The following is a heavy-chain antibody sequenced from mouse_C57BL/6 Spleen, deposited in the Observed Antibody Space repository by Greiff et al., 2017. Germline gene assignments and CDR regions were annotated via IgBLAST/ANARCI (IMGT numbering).Heavy chain of an antibody. CDR1: GYSITSDY. V-gene: IGHV3-8*01. Sequence: EVKLMESGPGLAKPSQTLSLTCSVTGYSITSDYWNWIRKFPGNKLEYMGFIIYSGSTYYNPSLKSRISITRDTSKNQYYLQLNSVSTEDTATYYCARSAYYSNYLFAYWGQGTLVTVSA. D-gene: IGHD2-5*01. CDR3: ARSAYYSNYLFAY. CDR2: IIYSGST. J-gene: IGHJ3*01.